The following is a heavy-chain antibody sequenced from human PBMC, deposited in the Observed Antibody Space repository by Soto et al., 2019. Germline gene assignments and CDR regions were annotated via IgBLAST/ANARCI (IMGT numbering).Heavy chain of an antibody. V-gene: IGHV4-30-4*01. J-gene: IGHJ5*02. CDR3: GRDQDRSGTDTGFDP. CDR1: GGSISSGDYY. CDR2: IYYSGST. Sequence: QVQLQESGPGLVKPSQTLSLTCTVSGGSISSGDYYWSWIRQPPGKGLEWIGYIYYSGSTYYNPSLKSRVTISVDTSKNQFSLKLSSVTAADTAVYYCGRDQDRSGTDTGFDPWGQGTLVTVSS. D-gene: IGHD3-10*01.